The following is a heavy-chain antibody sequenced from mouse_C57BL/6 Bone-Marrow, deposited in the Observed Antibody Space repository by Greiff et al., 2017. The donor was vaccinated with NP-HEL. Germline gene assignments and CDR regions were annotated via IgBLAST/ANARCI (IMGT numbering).Heavy chain of an antibody. CDR2: IDPSDSYT. CDR3: ARKSHLYYYAMDY. D-gene: IGHD2-3*01. Sequence: QVQLQQPGAELVMPGASVKLSCKASGYTFTSYWMHWVKQRPGPGLEWIGEIDPSDSYTNYNQKFKGKSTLTVDKSSSTAYMQLSSLTSEDSAVYYCARKSHLYYYAMDYWGQGTSVTVSS. CDR1: GYTFTSYW. J-gene: IGHJ4*01. V-gene: IGHV1-69*01.